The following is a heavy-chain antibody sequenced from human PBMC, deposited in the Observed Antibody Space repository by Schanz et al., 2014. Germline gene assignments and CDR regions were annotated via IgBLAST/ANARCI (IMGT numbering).Heavy chain of an antibody. D-gene: IGHD6-13*01. Sequence: QVQLVQSWAEVKGPGASVKVSCKASGYTFTSDSMHWVRQAPGQRLEWMGWINSANGNTKYSHRFQGRVTMTRDTSTSTVYMELSSLRSEDTAVYYCARDGVDAAAGGNYWGQGTLVTVSS. CDR2: INSANGNT. J-gene: IGHJ4*02. V-gene: IGHV1-3*01. CDR1: GYTFTSDS. CDR3: ARDGVDAAAGGNY.